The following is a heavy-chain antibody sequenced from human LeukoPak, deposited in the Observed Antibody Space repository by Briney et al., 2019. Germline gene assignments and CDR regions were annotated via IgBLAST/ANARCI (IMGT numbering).Heavy chain of an antibody. CDR3: ARDNVGDYYYGSGSYYPRRGPDY. D-gene: IGHD3-10*01. V-gene: IGHV3-30-3*01. Sequence: GGSLRLSCAASGFTFSSYAMHWVRQAPGKGLEWVAVISYDGSNKYHADSVKGRFTVSRDNSKNTLYLQMNSLRAEDTAVYYCARDNVGDYYYGSGSYYPRRGPDYWGQGTLVTVSS. CDR2: ISYDGSNK. CDR1: GFTFSSYA. J-gene: IGHJ4*02.